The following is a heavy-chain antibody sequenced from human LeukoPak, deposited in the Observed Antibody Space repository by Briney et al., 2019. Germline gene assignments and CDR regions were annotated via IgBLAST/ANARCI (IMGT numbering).Heavy chain of an antibody. J-gene: IGHJ4*02. Sequence: SETLSLTCTVSGGSVSSDSYYWSWLRQPPGKGLEWIGHIYYSGSTNYKPSLKSRVTISVDTSKNQFSLKVSSVTAADTAVYYCARMVTPTYYFDYWGQGTLVTVSS. CDR2: IYYSGST. CDR1: GGSVSSDSYY. V-gene: IGHV4-61*01. CDR3: ARMVTPTYYFDY. D-gene: IGHD4-23*01.